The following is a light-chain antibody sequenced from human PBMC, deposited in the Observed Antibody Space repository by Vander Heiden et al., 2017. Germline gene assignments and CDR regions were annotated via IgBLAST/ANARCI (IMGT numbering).Light chain of an antibody. Sequence: FMLTQPHSVSAPPGQPVTISCARSSGSIGSNYVQWYQQRPGSSPNTVIYENNQRPSGVPDRFSGSIDSSSNSASLTISGLETEDEADYYCQSYDSTNRGVFGGGTTLTVL. V-gene: IGLV6-57*01. CDR3: QSYDSTNRGV. J-gene: IGLJ3*02. CDR1: SGSIGSNY. CDR2: ENN.